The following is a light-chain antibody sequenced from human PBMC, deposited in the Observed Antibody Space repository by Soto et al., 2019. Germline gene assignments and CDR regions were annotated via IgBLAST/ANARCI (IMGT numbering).Light chain of an antibody. CDR2: RNN. CDR3: AAWDDSLV. V-gene: IGLV1-47*01. Sequence: QSVLTQPPSASGTPGQRVTISCSGSSSNIGSNYIYWYQQLPGTAPKLLLYRNNQRPSGVPDRFCGSKSGTSASLAISGLLSEDEADYYCAAWDDSLVFGGGTKLTVL. CDR1: SSNIGSNY. J-gene: IGLJ2*01.